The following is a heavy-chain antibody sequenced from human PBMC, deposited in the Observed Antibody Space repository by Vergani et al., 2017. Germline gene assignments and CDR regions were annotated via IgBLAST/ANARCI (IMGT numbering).Heavy chain of an antibody. CDR2: IYYSGST. CDR1: GGSISSAGYY. J-gene: IGHJ6*03. D-gene: IGHD2-2*02. V-gene: IGHV4-31*03. CDR3: ARASKDYQVLYEDYYYYYMDV. Sequence: QVQLQESGPGLVKPSQTLSLTCTVSGGSISSAGYYWSWIRQHPEKGLELIGYIYYSGSTYYNPSLKSRVSISVDTSKNQFSLKLSSVTAADTAVYYCARASKDYQVLYEDYYYYYMDVWGKGTTVTVSS.